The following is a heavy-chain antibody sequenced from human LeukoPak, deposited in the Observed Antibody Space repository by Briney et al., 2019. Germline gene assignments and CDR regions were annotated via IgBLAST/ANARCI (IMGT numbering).Heavy chain of an antibody. Sequence: GASVKVSCKASGYTFTKSYIHWVRQAPGQGLEWMGWISAYNGNTNYAQKLQGRVTMTTDTSTSTAYMELRSLRSDDTAVYYCARLNSYDFYYYMDVWGKGTTVTVSS. V-gene: IGHV1-18*04. CDR2: ISAYNGNT. CDR3: ARLNSYDFYYYMDV. CDR1: GYTFTKSY. J-gene: IGHJ6*03. D-gene: IGHD5-18*01.